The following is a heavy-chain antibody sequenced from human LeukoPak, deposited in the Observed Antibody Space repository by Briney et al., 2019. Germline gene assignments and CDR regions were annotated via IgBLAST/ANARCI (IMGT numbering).Heavy chain of an antibody. J-gene: IGHJ3*02. Sequence: GGSLRLSCAASGFTFSSYAMHWVRQAPGKGLEWVAFIRYDASNKYYADSVKGRFTISRDNSKNTLYLEMNSLRAEDTAVYYCAKTTGSYSPYDAFDIWGQGTMVTVCS. D-gene: IGHD1-26*01. CDR2: IRYDASNK. V-gene: IGHV3-30*02. CDR1: GFTFSSYA. CDR3: AKTTGSYSPYDAFDI.